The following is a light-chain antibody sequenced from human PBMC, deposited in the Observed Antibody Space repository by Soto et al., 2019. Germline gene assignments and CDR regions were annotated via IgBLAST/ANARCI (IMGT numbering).Light chain of an antibody. Sequence: EIVLTQSPGTLSLSPGERVTLSCRASQSVSVNSLAWYQQKPGQAPRLLIYGVSSRATGIPDRFSGSGSGTDFTLTISRLEPEDFAVYYCQQYGNSPKTFGQGTKVDI. J-gene: IGKJ1*01. V-gene: IGKV3-20*01. CDR2: GVS. CDR1: QSVSVNS. CDR3: QQYGNSPKT.